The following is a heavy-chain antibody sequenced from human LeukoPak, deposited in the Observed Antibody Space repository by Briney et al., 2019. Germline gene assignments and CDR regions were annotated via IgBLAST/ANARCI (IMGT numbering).Heavy chain of an antibody. Sequence: PSETLSLTCAVYGGSFSGYYWSWIRQPPGKGLEWIGEINHSGSTNYNPSLKSRVTISVDTSKNQFSLKLSSVTAADTAVYYCARRGSSGWYKGAYNWFDPWGQGTLVTVSS. V-gene: IGHV4-34*01. J-gene: IGHJ5*02. CDR2: INHSGST. CDR1: GGSFSGYY. D-gene: IGHD6-19*01. CDR3: ARRGSSGWYKGAYNWFDP.